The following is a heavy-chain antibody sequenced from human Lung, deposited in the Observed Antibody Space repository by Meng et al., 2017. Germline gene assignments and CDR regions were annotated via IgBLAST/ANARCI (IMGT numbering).Heavy chain of an antibody. CDR1: GFIFTDAW. V-gene: IGHV3-15*01. CDR3: ATGAAAADH. D-gene: IGHD6-13*01. J-gene: IGHJ4*02. CDR2: IKSNSDGGTT. Sequence: VMLVEAGVGLVKPGGSLRLSCVASGFIFTDAWMGWVRQAPGKGLEWVGRIKSNSDGGTTDYAAPVKGRFTISRDDSKNTLYLQMNSLITEDTAVYFCATGAAAADHWGQGTLVTVSS.